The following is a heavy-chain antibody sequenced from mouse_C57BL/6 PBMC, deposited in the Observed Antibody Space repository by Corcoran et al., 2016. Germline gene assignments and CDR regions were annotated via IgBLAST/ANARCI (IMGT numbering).Heavy chain of an antibody. J-gene: IGHJ2*01. CDR2: INTYSGVP. CDR1: GYTFTTYG. CDR3: ASAASDYGSTD. D-gene: IGHD1-1*01. Sequence: QIQLVQSGPELKKPGETVKISCKASGYTFTTYGMSWVKQAPGKGLMWMGWINTYSGVPTYADDFKGRFAFSLETSASTAYLQINNLKNEDTATYFCASAASDYGSTDWGQGTTLTVSS. V-gene: IGHV9-3*01.